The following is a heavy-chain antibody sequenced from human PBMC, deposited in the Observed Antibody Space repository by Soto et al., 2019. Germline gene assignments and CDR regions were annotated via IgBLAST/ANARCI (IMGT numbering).Heavy chain of an antibody. CDR2: LKPDNGGT. Sequence: QVQLVQSGAEVKPPGASVKVSCKASGYSFTGHYMHWVRQVSGKRLEFLGWLKPDNGGTYYAPKFQGRVTFTRDTSTTPAYMELSGLHSDYTAVYSCARDLCPLGSGSPCPTYGMDLWGQGTTVAVS. D-gene: IGHD3-10*01. CDR3: ARDLCPLGSGSPCPTYGMDL. CDR1: GYSFTGHY. J-gene: IGHJ6*02. V-gene: IGHV1-2*02.